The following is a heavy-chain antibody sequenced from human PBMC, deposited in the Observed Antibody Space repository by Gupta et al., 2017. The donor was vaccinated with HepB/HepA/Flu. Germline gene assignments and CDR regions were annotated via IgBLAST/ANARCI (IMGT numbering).Heavy chain of an antibody. J-gene: IGHJ4*02. CDR3: ASGSKDYYDSSGYSYYFDY. D-gene: IGHD3-22*01. CDR1: GFTFSSYW. Sequence: EVQLVESGGGLVQPGGSLRLSCAASGFTFSSYWMSWVRQAPGKGLEWVANIKQDGSEKYYVDSVKGRVTISRDNAKNSLYLQMKSLRAEETAVYYCASGSKDYYDSSGYSYYFDYWGQGTLVTVSS. V-gene: IGHV3-7*01. CDR2: IKQDGSEK.